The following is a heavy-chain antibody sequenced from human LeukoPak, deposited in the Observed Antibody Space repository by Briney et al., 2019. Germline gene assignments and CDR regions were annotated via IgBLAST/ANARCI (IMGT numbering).Heavy chain of an antibody. V-gene: IGHV6-1*01. CDR2: TYYRSKWYN. J-gene: IGHJ4*02. Sequence: SQTLSLTCAISGDSVSSNSAAWNWIRQSPSRGLEWLGRTYYRSKWYNDYAVSVKSRITINPDTSKNQFSLKLSSVTAADTAVYYCARGGPLYYDFWSGYYLDYWGQGTLVTVSS. CDR3: ARGGPLYYDFWSGYYLDY. D-gene: IGHD3-3*01. CDR1: GDSVSSNSAA.